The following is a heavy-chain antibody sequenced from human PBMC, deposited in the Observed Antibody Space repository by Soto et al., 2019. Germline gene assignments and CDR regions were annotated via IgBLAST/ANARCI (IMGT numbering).Heavy chain of an antibody. CDR2: ISAYNGNT. CDR3: ARDRGCSGGSCYSDY. V-gene: IGHV1-18*01. D-gene: IGHD2-15*01. CDR1: GSTFRSYG. J-gene: IGHJ4*02. Sequence: APVKVSRTAFGSTFRSYGISLLRQAPVQGLEWMGWISAYNGNTNYAQKLQGRVTMTTDTSTSTAYMELRSLRSDDTAVYYCARDRGCSGGSCYSDYWGQGTLVTVSS.